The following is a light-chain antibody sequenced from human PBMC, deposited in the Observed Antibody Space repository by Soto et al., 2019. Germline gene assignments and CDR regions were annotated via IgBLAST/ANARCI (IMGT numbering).Light chain of an antibody. V-gene: IGLV1-40*01. J-gene: IGLJ1*01. CDR1: NSNIGAGYD. CDR2: GNS. Sequence: QSALTQPPSVSGAPGQRVTISCTGSNSNIGAGYDVHWYQQLPATAPKLLIYGNSNRPSGVPDRFSGSKSGTSASLAITGLQAEDEADYYCQSYDSSLGTYFVFGTGTKLTVL. CDR3: QSYDSSLGTYFV.